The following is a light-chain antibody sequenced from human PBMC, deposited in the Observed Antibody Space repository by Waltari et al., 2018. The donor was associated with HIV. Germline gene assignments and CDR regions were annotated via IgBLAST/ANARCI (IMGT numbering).Light chain of an antibody. CDR3: QQYDTFPYT. Sequence: DIQMTQSPSTLSASVGDRVPITCRARQKISSWLAWYQQRPGKAPNLLIYQASTLQGGVPSRFSGSGSGTDFTLTINRLQSDDFGTYYCQQYDTFPYTFGPGTNLEIK. J-gene: IGKJ2*01. CDR1: QKISSW. CDR2: QAS. V-gene: IGKV1-5*01.